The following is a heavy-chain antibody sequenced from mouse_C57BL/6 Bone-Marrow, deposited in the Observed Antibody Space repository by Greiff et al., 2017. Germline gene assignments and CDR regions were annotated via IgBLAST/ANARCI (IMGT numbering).Heavy chain of an antibody. CDR2: IDPENGDT. J-gene: IGHJ2*01. CDR3: TTFTTVVAGCDY. V-gene: IGHV14-4*01. CDR1: GFNIKDDY. D-gene: IGHD1-1*01. Sequence: EVQLQQSGAELVRPGASVKLSCTASGFNIKDDYMPWVKQRPEQGLEWIGWIDPENGDTEYASKFQGKATITADTSSNTAYLQLSSLTSEDTAVYYCTTFTTVVAGCDYWGQGTTLTVSS.